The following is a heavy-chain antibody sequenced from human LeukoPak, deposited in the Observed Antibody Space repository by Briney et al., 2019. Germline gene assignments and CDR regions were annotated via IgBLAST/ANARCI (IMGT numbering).Heavy chain of an antibody. CDR3: ARSGYSSSSPLDY. CDR2: ISSSSSYI. D-gene: IGHD6-6*01. V-gene: IGHV3-21*01. Sequence: PGGSLRLSCAASGFTFSSYGMNWVRQAPGKGLEWVSSISSSSSYIYYADSVKGRFTISTDNAKNSLYLQMNSLRAEDTAVYYCARSGYSSSSPLDYWGQGTLVTVFS. J-gene: IGHJ4*02. CDR1: GFTFSSYG.